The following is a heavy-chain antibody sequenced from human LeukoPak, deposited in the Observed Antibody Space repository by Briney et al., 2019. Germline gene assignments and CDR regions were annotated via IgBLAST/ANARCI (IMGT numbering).Heavy chain of an antibody. V-gene: IGHV4-59*01. CDR3: ARVRQYCTNGVCFYTRSDY. D-gene: IGHD2-8*01. Sequence: SSETLSLTCSVSGDSISSYYWSWIRQPPGKGLEWIGSIYYSGTTNYNPSLKSRVTISVDTSKNQFSLKLSSVTAADTAVYYCARVRQYCTNGVCFYTRSDYWGQGTLVTVSS. CDR2: IYYSGTT. J-gene: IGHJ4*02. CDR1: GDSISSYY.